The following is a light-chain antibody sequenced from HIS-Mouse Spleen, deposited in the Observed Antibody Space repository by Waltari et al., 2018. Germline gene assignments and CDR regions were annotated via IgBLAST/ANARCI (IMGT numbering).Light chain of an antibody. J-gene: IGLJ1*01. V-gene: IGLV2-23*01. CDR2: EGS. CDR3: CSYAGSSTYV. Sequence: QSALTQPASVSGSPGQSLTISCTGTSSDVGSYNLFSWYQQHPGKAPKLMIYEGSKRTSGVPNRFSGSKPSNTASLTISGLQAEDEADYYCCSYAGSSTYVFGTGTKVTVL. CDR1: SSDVGSYNL.